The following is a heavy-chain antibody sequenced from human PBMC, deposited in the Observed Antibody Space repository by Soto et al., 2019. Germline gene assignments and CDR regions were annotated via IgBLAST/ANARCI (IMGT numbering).Heavy chain of an antibody. V-gene: IGHV4-34*01. CDR2: INHSGST. Sequence: QVQLQQWGAGLLKPSETLSLTCAVYGGSFSGYYWSWIRQPPVKGLEWIGEINHSGSTNYNPSLKSRVTISVDTSKNQFSLKLSSVTAADTAVNYCARGSPIVVVVAATLGYFQHWGQGTLVTVSS. J-gene: IGHJ1*01. CDR1: GGSFSGYY. D-gene: IGHD2-15*01. CDR3: ARGSPIVVVVAATLGYFQH.